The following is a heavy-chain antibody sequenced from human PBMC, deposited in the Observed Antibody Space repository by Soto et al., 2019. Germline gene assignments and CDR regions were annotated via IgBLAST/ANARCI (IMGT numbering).Heavy chain of an antibody. V-gene: IGHV1-69*01. CDR2: TIPMFGTP. D-gene: IGHD3-22*01. CDR1: GGTFSKYA. CDR3: ASPLRDRNYYYGMAV. J-gene: IGHJ6*02. Sequence: QVQLVQSGAEMQQPGASVRVSCKASGGTFSKYAFSWVRQAPGQGLECLGGTIPMFGTPNYAQKFQGRVAISADESTATVYMELSSLRSADTAVYFCASPLRDRNYYYGMAVWGQGTTVTVSS.